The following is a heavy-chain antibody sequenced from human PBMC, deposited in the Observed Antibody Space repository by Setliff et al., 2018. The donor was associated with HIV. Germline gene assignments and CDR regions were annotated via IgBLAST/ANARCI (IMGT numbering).Heavy chain of an antibody. J-gene: IGHJ6*03. CDR3: AHILQDPPSHFYYYFYMDV. D-gene: IGHD3-3*02. CDR1: GFSLSTSGVC. Sequence: GSGPTLVNPTQTLTLTCTFSGFSLSTSGVCVGWIRQPPGKALEWLALIYWDDDKRYSPSLKSRRTITKDTSKNRVVLTMTNMDPVDTATYSCAHILQDPPSHFYYYFYMDVWGKGTTVTVSS. CDR2: IYWDDDK. V-gene: IGHV2-5*02.